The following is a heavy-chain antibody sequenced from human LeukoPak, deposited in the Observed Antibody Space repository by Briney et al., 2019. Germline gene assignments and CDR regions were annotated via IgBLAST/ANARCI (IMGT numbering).Heavy chain of an antibody. D-gene: IGHD2-15*01. J-gene: IGHJ4*02. Sequence: GGSLRLSCAASGIIVSNNYMSWVRQAPGKGLEWVSVIYSGGSTYYADSVKGRFTISRDNPKNTLYLQMNSLRAEDAAVYYCARGDRRASDFDYWGQGTLVTVSS. CDR3: ARGDRRASDFDY. CDR1: GIIVSNNY. CDR2: IYSGGST. V-gene: IGHV3-66*01.